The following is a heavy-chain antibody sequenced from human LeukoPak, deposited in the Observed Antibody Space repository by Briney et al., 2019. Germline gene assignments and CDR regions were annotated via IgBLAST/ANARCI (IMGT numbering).Heavy chain of an antibody. J-gene: IGHJ3*02. D-gene: IGHD5-24*01. CDR2: IYYSGST. Sequence: SETLSLTCTVSGGSISSYYWSWIRQPPGKGLEWIGYIYYSGSTNYTPSLKSRVTISVDTSKNQFSLKLNSVTAADTAVYYCARGLLDGYTHPAAFDIWGQGTMVTVSS. CDR1: GGSISSYY. CDR3: ARGLLDGYTHPAAFDI. V-gene: IGHV4-59*01.